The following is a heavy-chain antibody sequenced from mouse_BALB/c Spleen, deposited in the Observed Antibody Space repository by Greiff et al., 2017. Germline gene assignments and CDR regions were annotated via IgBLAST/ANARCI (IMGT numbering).Heavy chain of an antibody. CDR1: GFTFSSYA. CDR3: ESQRVYYGSSPFAY. Sequence: EVMLVESGGGLVKPGGSLKLSCAASGFTFSSYAMSWVRQTPEKRLEWVASISSGGSTYYPDSVKGRFTISRDNARNILYLQMSSLRSEDTAMYCCESQRVYYGSSPFAYWGQGTLVTVSA. CDR2: ISSGGST. J-gene: IGHJ3*01. V-gene: IGHV5-6-5*01. D-gene: IGHD1-1*01.